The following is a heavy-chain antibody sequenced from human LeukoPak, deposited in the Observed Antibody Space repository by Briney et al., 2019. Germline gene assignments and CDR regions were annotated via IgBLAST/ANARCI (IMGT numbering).Heavy chain of an antibody. CDR2: ISSSSSTI. J-gene: IGHJ4*02. CDR3: ARDVAVGGYYFDY. D-gene: IGHD3-16*01. CDR1: GFTFSSYS. V-gene: IGHV3-48*01. Sequence: GGSLRLSCAASGFTFSSYSMNWVRQAPGKGLEWVSYISSSSSTIYYADSVKGRFTISRDNAKNSLYLQMNSLRAEDTAVYYCARDVAVGGYYFDYWGQGTLVTVSS.